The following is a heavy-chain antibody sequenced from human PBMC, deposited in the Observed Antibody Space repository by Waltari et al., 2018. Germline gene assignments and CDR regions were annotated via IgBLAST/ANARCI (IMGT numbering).Heavy chain of an antibody. D-gene: IGHD1-26*01. CDR2: IYYRGSN. CDR3: AILDSRSGSYYFDY. J-gene: IGHJ4*02. Sequence: PGDGVEWIAKIYYRGSNYYNPFLKSRATTYIDTSTNQFSLKLSSVTAADTALYFCAILDSRSGSYYFDYWGQGTLVTVSS. V-gene: IGHV4-39*01.